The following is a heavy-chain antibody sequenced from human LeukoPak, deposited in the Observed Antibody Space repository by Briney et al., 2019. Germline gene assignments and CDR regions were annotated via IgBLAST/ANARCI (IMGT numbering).Heavy chain of an antibody. CDR2: IYHSGST. D-gene: IGHD6-6*01. J-gene: IGHJ4*02. CDR1: GGSISSGGYS. Sequence: SQTLSLTCAVSGGSISSGGYSWSWIRQPPGKGLEWIGYIYHSGSTYYNPSLKSRVTISVDRSKNQFSLKLSSVTAADTAVYYCARAGSSGAFDYWGRGTLVTVSS. CDR3: ARAGSSGAFDY. V-gene: IGHV4-30-2*01.